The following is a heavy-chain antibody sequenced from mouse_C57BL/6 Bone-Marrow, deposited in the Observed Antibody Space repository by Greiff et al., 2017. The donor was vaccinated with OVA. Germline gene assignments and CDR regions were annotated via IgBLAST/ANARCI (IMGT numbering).Heavy chain of an antibody. Sequence: EVKLMESGGGLVKPGGSLKLSCAASGFTFSDYGMHWVRQAPEKGLEWVAYISSGSSTIYYADTVKGRFTISRDNAKNTLFLQMTSLRSEDTAMYYCATTIYYDYDEGYWGQGTTLTVSS. J-gene: IGHJ2*01. CDR2: ISSGSSTI. CDR3: ATTIYYDYDEGY. CDR1: GFTFSDYG. V-gene: IGHV5-17*01. D-gene: IGHD2-4*01.